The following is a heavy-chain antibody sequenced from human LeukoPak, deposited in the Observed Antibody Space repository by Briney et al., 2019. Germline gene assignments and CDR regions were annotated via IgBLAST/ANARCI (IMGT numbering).Heavy chain of an antibody. V-gene: IGHV4-39*07. D-gene: IGHD3-22*01. Sequence: SETLSLTCAVSGGSISSGTYYWGWIRQPPGKGLEWIGNINYSGSTFYNPSLKSRVTISVDTSKNQFSLKLSSVTAADTAVYYCARESGFSYDSSGYYVAESWGQGTLVTVSS. CDR1: GGSISSGTYY. CDR3: ARESGFSYDSSGYYVAES. CDR2: INYSGST. J-gene: IGHJ5*02.